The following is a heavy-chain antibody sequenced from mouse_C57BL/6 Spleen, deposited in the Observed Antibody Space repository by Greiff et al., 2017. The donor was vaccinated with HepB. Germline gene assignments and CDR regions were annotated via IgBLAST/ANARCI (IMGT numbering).Heavy chain of an antibody. V-gene: IGHV1-81*01. CDR3: ARDAGYGNFYWYFDV. J-gene: IGHJ1*03. Sequence: VQLQQSGAELARPGASVKLSCKASGYTFTSYGISWVKQRTGQGLEWIGEIYPRSGNTYYNEKFKGKATLTADKSSSTAYMELRSLTSEDSAVYFCARDAGYGNFYWYFDVWGTGTTVTVSS. CDR1: GYTFTSYG. D-gene: IGHD2-1*01. CDR2: IYPRSGNT.